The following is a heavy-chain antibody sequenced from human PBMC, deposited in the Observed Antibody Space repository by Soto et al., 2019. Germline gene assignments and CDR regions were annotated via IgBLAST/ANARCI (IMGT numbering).Heavy chain of an antibody. Sequence: KVSCKASGYTFTSYYMHWVRQAPGQGLEWMGIINPSGGSTSYAQKFQGRVTMTRDTSTSTVYMELSSLRSEDTAVYYCARGFPDVHYYYGMDVWGLGTTVTVSS. V-gene: IGHV1-46*01. CDR3: ARGFPDVHYYYGMDV. J-gene: IGHJ6*02. CDR2: INPSGGST. CDR1: GYTFTSYY.